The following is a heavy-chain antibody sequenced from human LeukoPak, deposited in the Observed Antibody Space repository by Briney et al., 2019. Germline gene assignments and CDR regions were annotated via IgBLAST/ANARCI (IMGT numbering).Heavy chain of an antibody. V-gene: IGHV3-11*04. CDR1: GFTFSDYY. J-gene: IGHJ6*03. Sequence: GGSLRLSCAASGFTFSDYYVSWIRQAPGKGLEWVSYISSSGSTIYYADSVKGRFTISRDNAKNSLYLQMNSLRAEDTAVYYCARDGYRRYYYYLDVWGKGTTVTVSS. D-gene: IGHD5-12*01. CDR3: ARDGYRRYYYYLDV. CDR2: ISSSGSTI.